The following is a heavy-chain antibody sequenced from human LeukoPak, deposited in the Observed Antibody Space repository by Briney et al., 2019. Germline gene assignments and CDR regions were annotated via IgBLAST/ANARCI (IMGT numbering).Heavy chain of an antibody. D-gene: IGHD6-13*01. CDR1: GGSISSYY. V-gene: IGHV4-4*07. J-gene: IGHJ6*03. CDR3: ARDQRWPKIYYYYYMDV. Sequence: SETLSLTCTVSGGSISSYYWSWIRQPAGKGLEWIGRINTSGSTNYNPSLKSRVTMSVDTSKNQFSLKLSSVTDADTALYYCARDQRWPKIYYYYYMDVWGKGTTVTVSS. CDR2: INTSGST.